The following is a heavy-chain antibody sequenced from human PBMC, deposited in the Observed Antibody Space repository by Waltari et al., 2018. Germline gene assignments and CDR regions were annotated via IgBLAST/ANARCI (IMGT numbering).Heavy chain of an antibody. CDR2: ISGSGGST. CDR3: AKGARWDDSGDFDY. Sequence: EVQLLESGGGLVQPGGSLRLSCAASGLTFSSYAMRWVRQAPGKGLEWVSAISGSGGSTYYADSVKGRFTISRDNSKNTLYLQMNSLRAEDTAVYCCAKGARWDDSGDFDYWGQGTLVTVSS. D-gene: IGHD3-10*01. V-gene: IGHV3-23*01. J-gene: IGHJ4*02. CDR1: GLTFSSYA.